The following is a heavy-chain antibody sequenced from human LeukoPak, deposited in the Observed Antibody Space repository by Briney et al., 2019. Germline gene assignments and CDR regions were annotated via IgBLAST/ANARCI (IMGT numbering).Heavy chain of an antibody. V-gene: IGHV5-51*01. D-gene: IGHD3-22*01. CDR2: IYPGDSDT. Sequence: GESLKISCKGSGYSFPSYWIGWVRQMPGKGLEWRGIIYPGDSDTRYSPSFQGHVTISADNSISPAYLQWTSLKASDTAMYYCARQKSDSSGYSWSNEAFDIWGQRTMVTISS. CDR1: GYSFPSYW. CDR3: ARQKSDSSGYSWSNEAFDI. J-gene: IGHJ3*02.